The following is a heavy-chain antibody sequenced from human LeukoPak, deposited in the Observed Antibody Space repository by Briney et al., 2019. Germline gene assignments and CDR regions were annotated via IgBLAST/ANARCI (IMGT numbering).Heavy chain of an antibody. J-gene: IGHJ4*02. D-gene: IGHD6-6*01. Sequence: GGSLRLACAASGFTFSSYAMSWVRQAPGKGLEWVSAISISGENTYYADSVKGRFTIPRDTSRNTLYLQMHSLRAEDTAVYYCARPISTSFSRFSDYWGQGTLVTVSS. CDR3: ARPISTSFSRFSDY. CDR2: ISISGENT. V-gene: IGHV3-23*01. CDR1: GFTFSSYA.